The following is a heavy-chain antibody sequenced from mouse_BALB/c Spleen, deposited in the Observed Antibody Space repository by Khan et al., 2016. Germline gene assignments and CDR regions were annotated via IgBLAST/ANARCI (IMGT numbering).Heavy chain of an antibody. V-gene: IGHV3-6*02. CDR2: IRYDGSN. CDR3: ARLRRVYAMDY. D-gene: IGHD2-12*01. J-gene: IGHJ4*01. CDR1: GYSITSGYY. Sequence: EVQLQESGPGLVKPSQSLSLTCSVTGYSITSGYYWNWIRQFPGNNLEWMGYIRYDGSNNYNPSLKNRISIARDTSKNQFFLKLNSVTTEDTATYDCARLRRVYAMDYWGQGTSVTVSS.